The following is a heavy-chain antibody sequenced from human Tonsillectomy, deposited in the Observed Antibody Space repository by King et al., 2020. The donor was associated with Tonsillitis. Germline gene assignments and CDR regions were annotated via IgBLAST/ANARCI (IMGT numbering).Heavy chain of an antibody. J-gene: IGHJ4*02. CDR1: AFTFSNYD. CDR3: ARDRDGYIFDY. Sequence: VQLVESGGGVVQPGRSLRLSCAASAFTFSNYDMYWVRQAPGKGLEWVAVISYDGSYKYYGDSVTGRFTISRDNSKNTLYLQMNSLRAEDTVVYFCARDRDGYIFDYWGQGTLVTVSS. D-gene: IGHD5-24*01. V-gene: IGHV3-33*05. CDR2: ISYDGSYK.